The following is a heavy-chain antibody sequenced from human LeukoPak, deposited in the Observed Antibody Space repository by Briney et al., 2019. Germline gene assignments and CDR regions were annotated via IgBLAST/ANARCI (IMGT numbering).Heavy chain of an antibody. V-gene: IGHV5-51*01. CDR3: ARLPNSGADLTWFDP. CDR1: GYRFPYHW. Sequence: GESLQISCKASGYRFPYHWIAWVRQMPGKDLEWMGIIYPGDSDTRYSPSFQGQVTISTDKSINTAYLQWSSLKASDTALYYCARLPNSGADLTWFDPWGQGTLVSVSS. D-gene: IGHD3-10*01. CDR2: IYPGDSDT. J-gene: IGHJ5*02.